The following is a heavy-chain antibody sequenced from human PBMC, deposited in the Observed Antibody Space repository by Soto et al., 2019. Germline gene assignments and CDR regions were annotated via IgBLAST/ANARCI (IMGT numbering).Heavy chain of an antibody. V-gene: IGHV1-24*01. CDR3: ATDLTMVRGVIFDY. Sequence: GASVKVSCKASGYTFTSYGISWVRQAPGQGLEWMGGFDPEDGETIYAQKFQGRVTMTEDTSTDTAYMELSSLRSEDTAVYYCATDLTMVRGVIFDYWGQGTLVTVSS. J-gene: IGHJ4*02. D-gene: IGHD3-10*01. CDR1: GYTFTSYG. CDR2: FDPEDGET.